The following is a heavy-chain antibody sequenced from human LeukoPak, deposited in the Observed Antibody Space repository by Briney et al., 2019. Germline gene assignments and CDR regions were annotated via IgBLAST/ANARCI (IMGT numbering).Heavy chain of an antibody. CDR3: AKGYCSSTSCPIDV. V-gene: IGHV3-9*03. J-gene: IGHJ6*03. CDR2: ISWNSGSI. Sequence: PGGSLRLSCAASGFTFDDYAMHWVRQPPGKGLEWVSGISWNSGSIGYAGSVKGRLTIYRDNAKNSLYLQMNSLRAEDMALYYCAKGYCSSTSCPIDVWGEGTTVTVSS. D-gene: IGHD2-2*01. CDR1: GFTFDDYA.